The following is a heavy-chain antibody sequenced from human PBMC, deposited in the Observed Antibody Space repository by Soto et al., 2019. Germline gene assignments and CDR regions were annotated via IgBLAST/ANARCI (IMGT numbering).Heavy chain of an antibody. V-gene: IGHV4-31*03. CDR1: GGSISSGGYY. J-gene: IGHJ4*02. CDR3: ARDRGPGTKFDY. D-gene: IGHD1-7*01. Sequence: SETLSLTCTVSGGSISSGGYYWSWIRQHPGKGLEWIGYIYYSGSTYYNPSLKSRVTISVDTSKNQFSLKLSSVTAADTAVYYCARDRGPGTKFDYWGQGTLVTVSS. CDR2: IYYSGST.